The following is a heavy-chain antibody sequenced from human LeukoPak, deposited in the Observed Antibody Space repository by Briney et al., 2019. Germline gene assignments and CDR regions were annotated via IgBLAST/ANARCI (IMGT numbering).Heavy chain of an antibody. D-gene: IGHD3-10*01. J-gene: IGHJ4*02. Sequence: GGSLRLSCVASGFTFSSNGMHWIRQAPGKGLEWAAFIRYDGSNKYYADSVKGRFTISRDNSKNTLYLQMNSLRAEDTAVYYCAKDHSGSPRYFDYWGQGTLVTVSS. CDR2: IRYDGSNK. CDR3: AKDHSGSPRYFDY. V-gene: IGHV3-30*02. CDR1: GFTFSSNG.